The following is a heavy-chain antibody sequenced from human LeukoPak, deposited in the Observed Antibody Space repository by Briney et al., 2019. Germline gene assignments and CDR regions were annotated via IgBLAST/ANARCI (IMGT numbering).Heavy chain of an antibody. CDR1: GFTFSSYW. CDR3: AKVRAVKVHYFDY. D-gene: IGHD3-10*01. Sequence: GGSLRLSCAASGFTFSSYWMHWVRQAPGKGLVWVSRINSDGSSTSYADSVKGRFTISRDNAKNTLYLQMNSLRAEDTAVYYCAKVRAVKVHYFDYWGQGTLVTVSS. V-gene: IGHV3-74*01. J-gene: IGHJ4*02. CDR2: INSDGSST.